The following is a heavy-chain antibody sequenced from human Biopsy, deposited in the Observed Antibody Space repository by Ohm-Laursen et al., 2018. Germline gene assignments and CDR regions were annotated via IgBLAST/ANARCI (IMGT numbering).Heavy chain of an antibody. J-gene: IGHJ4*02. V-gene: IGHV4-59*08. CDR3: ARLSTLFGVADFTDD. D-gene: IGHD3-3*01. CDR2: ISNSGTT. Sequence: SETLSLTCTLSGASVRSHFLTWIRQPPGRGLQWIGSISNSGTTKSSPSLKSRVNISLHTSTTQLSLKLTSVTAADTAVYYCARLSTLFGVADFTDDWGQGTLVTVSS. CDR1: GASVRSHF.